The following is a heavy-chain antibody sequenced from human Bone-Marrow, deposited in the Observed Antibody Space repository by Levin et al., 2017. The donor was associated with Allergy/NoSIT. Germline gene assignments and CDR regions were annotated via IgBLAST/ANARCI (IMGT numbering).Heavy chain of an antibody. CDR2: ISSSSSTI. D-gene: IGHD2/OR15-2a*01. Sequence: AASVKVSCAASGFTFSSYRMNWVRQAPGKGLEWVSYISSSSSTIYYADSVKGRFTISRDNAKNSLYLQMNSLTAEDTAVYYCAREGLLYYYYYDYGIDVWGQGTTVTVSS. V-gene: IGHV3-48*04. CDR1: GFTFSSYR. J-gene: IGHJ6*02. CDR3: AREGLLYYYYYDYGIDV.